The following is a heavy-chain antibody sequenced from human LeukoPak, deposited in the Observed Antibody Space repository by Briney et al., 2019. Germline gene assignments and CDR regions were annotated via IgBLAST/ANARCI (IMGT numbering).Heavy chain of an antibody. CDR3: ARDSPLGPDY. J-gene: IGHJ4*02. D-gene: IGHD6-6*01. Sequence: GGSLRLSCAASGFTFSSYSMNWVRQAPGKGLEWVSYISSSSSTIYYADSVKGRFTISRDNAKNSLYLQMNSLRAEDTAVYYCARDSPLGPDYWGPGTLVTVSS. V-gene: IGHV3-48*04. CDR2: ISSSSSTI. CDR1: GFTFSSYS.